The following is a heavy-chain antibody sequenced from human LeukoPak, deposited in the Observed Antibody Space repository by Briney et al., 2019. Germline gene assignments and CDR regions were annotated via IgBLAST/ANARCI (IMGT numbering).Heavy chain of an antibody. Sequence: PGGSLRLSCAASGFTFSSYWMSWVRQAPGKGLEWVANIKQDGSEKYYVDSVKGRFTISRDNAKNSLYLQMNSLRAEDTAVYYCARDRGFGSGPLPIVGAQRYDYWGQGTLVTVSS. D-gene: IGHD1-26*01. CDR2: IKQDGSEK. CDR3: ARDRGFGSGPLPIVGAQRYDY. J-gene: IGHJ4*02. V-gene: IGHV3-7*03. CDR1: GFTFSSYW.